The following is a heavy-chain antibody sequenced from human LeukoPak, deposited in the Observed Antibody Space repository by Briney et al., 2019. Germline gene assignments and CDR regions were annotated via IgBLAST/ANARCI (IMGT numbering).Heavy chain of an antibody. CDR1: GYTFTDYY. CDR2: INPNSGGT. J-gene: IGHJ4*02. V-gene: IGHV1-2*02. D-gene: IGHD3-10*01. Sequence: ASVKVSCKASGYTFTDYYMHWVRQAPGQGLEWMGWINPNSGGTNYAPKFQGRVTMTRDTSISTAYMELSRLRSDDTAVYYCARDLSYYGSGSYYSDYWGQGTLVTVSS. CDR3: ARDLSYYGSGSYYSDY.